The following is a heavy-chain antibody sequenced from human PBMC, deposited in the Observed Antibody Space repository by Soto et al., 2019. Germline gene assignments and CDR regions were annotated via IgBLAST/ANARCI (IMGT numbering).Heavy chain of an antibody. CDR2: IYSGGST. Sequence: EVQVVESGGGLIQPGGYLRLSCAGSGFTVSSNYMSWVRQAPGKGLEWVSVIYSGGSTYYADSVRDRFTISRDNSKNTLYLQMNSLSAEDTAVYYCARDRVESGYPEYFQHWGQGTLVTVSS. CDR3: ARDRVESGYPEYFQH. V-gene: IGHV3-53*01. CDR1: GFTVSSNY. D-gene: IGHD3-22*01. J-gene: IGHJ1*01.